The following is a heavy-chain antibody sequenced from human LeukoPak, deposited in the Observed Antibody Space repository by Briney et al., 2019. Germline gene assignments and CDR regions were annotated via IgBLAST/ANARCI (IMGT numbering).Heavy chain of an antibody. J-gene: IGHJ5*02. D-gene: IGHD4-11*01. CDR1: GFTFSSYW. CDR2: INTDGSGA. Sequence: GGSLRLSCAASGFTFSSYWMHWVRQAPGKGLVWVSHINTDGSGANYADSVKGRFTISRDNAKNTLYLQMNSLRAEDTAVYYCARDLMTTNWFDPWGQGTLVTVSS. V-gene: IGHV3-74*01. CDR3: ARDLMTTNWFDP.